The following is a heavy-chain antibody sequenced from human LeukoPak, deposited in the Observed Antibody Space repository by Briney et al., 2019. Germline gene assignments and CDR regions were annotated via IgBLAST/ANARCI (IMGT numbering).Heavy chain of an antibody. CDR1: GFTFSSNG. J-gene: IGHJ6*02. Sequence: TGGSLRLSCAASGFTFSSNGMDWVGQAPGKGLEWVAVIWYDGSNKYYADSVKGRFTITRDNSKNTLYLQMNSLRAEDTAVYYCARVEGSNWGYYYGMDVWGQGPTVTVSS. V-gene: IGHV3-33*01. D-gene: IGHD7-27*01. CDR3: ARVEGSNWGYYYGMDV. CDR2: IWYDGSNK.